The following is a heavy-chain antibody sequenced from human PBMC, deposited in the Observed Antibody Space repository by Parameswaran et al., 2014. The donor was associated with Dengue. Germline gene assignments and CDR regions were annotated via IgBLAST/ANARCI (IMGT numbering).Heavy chain of an antibody. CDR3: ARGGYRAYIVVVPAAGGFDY. D-gene: IGHD2-2*01. V-gene: IGHV4-34*01. CDR2: INHSGST. J-gene: IGHJ4*02. Sequence: WIRQPPGKGLEWIGEINHSGSTNYNPSLKSRVTISVDTSKNQFSLKLSSVTAADTAVYYCARGGYRAYIVVVPAAGGFDYWGQGTLVTVSS.